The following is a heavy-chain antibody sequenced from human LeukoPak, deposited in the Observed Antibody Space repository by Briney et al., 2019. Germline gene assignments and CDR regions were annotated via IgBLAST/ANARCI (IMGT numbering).Heavy chain of an antibody. Sequence: GGSLRLSCAASGFTFDDYAMHWVRQAPGKGLEWVAIISYDGSNKYYADSVKGRFTISRDNSKNTLYLQMNSLRAEDTAMYYCARVAVAGIPEYYFDYWGQGTLVTVSS. CDR1: GFTFDDYA. J-gene: IGHJ4*02. CDR2: ISYDGSNK. V-gene: IGHV3-30*04. D-gene: IGHD6-19*01. CDR3: ARVAVAGIPEYYFDY.